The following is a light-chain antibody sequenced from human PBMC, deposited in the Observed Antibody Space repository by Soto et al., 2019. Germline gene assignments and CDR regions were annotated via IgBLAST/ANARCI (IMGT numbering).Light chain of an antibody. V-gene: IGKV1-39*01. Sequence: DIQLTQSPASLSASVGDTVTITCRASQSITSYLNWYQQKPGTGPKLLIWAASSLQSGAPSRFSGSGSGTDFTLTISSLQSEDFAVYYCQQFNNWPRTFGQGTKVDIK. CDR2: AAS. CDR1: QSITSY. J-gene: IGKJ1*01. CDR3: QQFNNWPRT.